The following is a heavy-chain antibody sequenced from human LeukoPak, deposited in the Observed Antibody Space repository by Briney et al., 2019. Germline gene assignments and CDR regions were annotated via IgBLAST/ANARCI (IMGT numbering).Heavy chain of an antibody. V-gene: IGHV3-23*01. CDR3: AKPGSSRGIAGQRPTKYYFDY. J-gene: IGHJ4*02. Sequence: GGSLRLSCAASGFTFSSDAMSWVRQAPGHGLEWVSTISGSGGSTYYADSVKGRFTISRANSKNTLYLQMNSLRAEDTAVYYCAKPGSSRGIAGQRPTKYYFDYWSQGTLVTVCS. CDR1: GFTFSSDA. CDR2: ISGSGGST. D-gene: IGHD6-13*01.